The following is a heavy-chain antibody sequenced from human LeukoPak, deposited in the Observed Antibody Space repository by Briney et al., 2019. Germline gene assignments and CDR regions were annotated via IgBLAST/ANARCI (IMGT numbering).Heavy chain of an antibody. CDR2: IIPIFGTA. CDR1: GGTFSSYA. V-gene: IGHV1-69*06. D-gene: IGHD6-19*01. CDR3: ARERYSNGWYVY. Sequence: SVKVSCKASGGTFSSYAISWVRQAPGQGLEWMGGIIPIFGTANYAQKFQGRVTITADKSTSTAYMELSSLRSEDTAVYYCARERYSNGWYVYWGQGTLVTVSS. J-gene: IGHJ4*02.